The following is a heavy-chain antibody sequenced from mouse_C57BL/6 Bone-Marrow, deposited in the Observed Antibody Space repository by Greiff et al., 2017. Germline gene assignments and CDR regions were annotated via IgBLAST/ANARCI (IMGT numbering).Heavy chain of an antibody. CDR2: ISNGGGSP. D-gene: IGHD1-1*01. J-gene: IGHJ4*01. Sequence: EVQLVESGGGLVQPGGSLKLSCAASGFTFSDYYMYWVRQTPEKRLEWVAYISNGGGSPYYPDTVKGRFTISRDNAKNTLYLQMSRLESDDTTMYYCTRWVLLRSSYAMDYWGQGTSVTVSS. CDR3: TRWVLLRSSYAMDY. V-gene: IGHV5-12*01. CDR1: GFTFSDYY.